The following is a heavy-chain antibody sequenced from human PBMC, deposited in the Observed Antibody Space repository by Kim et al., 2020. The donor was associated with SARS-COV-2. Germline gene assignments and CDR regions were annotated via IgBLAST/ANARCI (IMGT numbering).Heavy chain of an antibody. CDR1: GFTFSRYW. J-gene: IGHJ4*02. CDR2: IQPDGSER. D-gene: IGHD1-26*01. Sequence: GGSLRLSCAASGFTFSRYWMSWVRQAPGKGLEWVANIQPDGSERNYVESVKGRFTISRDNAKNTLYLQMNGLRVEDTAVYYCARDLGSGTYSSSVYWGQGTLVTVSS. V-gene: IGHV3-7*03. CDR3: ARDLGSGTYSSSVY.